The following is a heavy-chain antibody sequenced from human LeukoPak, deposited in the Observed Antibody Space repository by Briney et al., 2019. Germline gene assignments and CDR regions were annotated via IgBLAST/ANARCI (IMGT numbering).Heavy chain of an antibody. Sequence: GESLKIHLEGPGYSFSDYWIGLVRQIPGKGPDWVGINYPGYTETRYGPSLQGQVTISADKSSSTAYLQWRSLKASGTAMYYCATCIVGGRDAFHLWGQGTMISVSS. V-gene: IGHV5-51*01. CDR2: NYPGYTET. CDR3: ATCIVGGRDAFHL. D-gene: IGHD3-16*01. J-gene: IGHJ3*01. CDR1: GYSFSDYW.